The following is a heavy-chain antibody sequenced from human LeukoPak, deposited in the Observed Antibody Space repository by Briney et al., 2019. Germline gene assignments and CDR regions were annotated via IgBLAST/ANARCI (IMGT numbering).Heavy chain of an antibody. CDR3: ARASYPNWFDP. V-gene: IGHV4-34*01. CDR1: GGSFSGYY. D-gene: IGHD1-26*01. CDR2: INHSGST. J-gene: IGHJ5*02. Sequence: SETLSLTCAVYGGSFSGYYWSWIRQPPGKGLEWTGEINHSGSTNYNPSLKSRVTISVDTPKNQFSLKLSSVTAADTAVYYCARASYPNWFDPWGQGTLVTVSS.